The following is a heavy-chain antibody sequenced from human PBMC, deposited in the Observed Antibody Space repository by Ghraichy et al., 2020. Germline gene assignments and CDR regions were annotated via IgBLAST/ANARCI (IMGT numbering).Heavy chain of an antibody. CDR2: IYTSGST. CDR1: GGSISSYY. D-gene: IGHD1-26*01. J-gene: IGHJ4*02. Sequence: SETLSLTCTVSGGSISSYYWSWIRQPAGKGLEWIGRIYTSGSTNYNPSLKSRVTMSVDTSKNQFSLKLSSVTAADTAVYYCARVIEVGATELFDYWGQGTLVTVSS. V-gene: IGHV4-4*07. CDR3: ARVIEVGATELFDY.